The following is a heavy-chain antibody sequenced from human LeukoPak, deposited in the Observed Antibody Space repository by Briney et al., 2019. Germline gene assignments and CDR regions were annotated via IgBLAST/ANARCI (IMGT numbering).Heavy chain of an antibody. CDR2: LSGSGLTT. CDR3: AKGIYSSGWSYFDY. J-gene: IGHJ4*01. CDR1: GFTFSNSA. D-gene: IGHD6-19*01. V-gene: IGHV3-23*01. Sequence: PGGSLRLFCAASGFTFSNSAMSWVRQAPGKGLEWVSTLSGSGLTTYYADSVKGRFTISRDNSKNTLYLQMNSLRAEDTPVYYCAKGIYSSGWSYFDYWGHGTLVTVSS.